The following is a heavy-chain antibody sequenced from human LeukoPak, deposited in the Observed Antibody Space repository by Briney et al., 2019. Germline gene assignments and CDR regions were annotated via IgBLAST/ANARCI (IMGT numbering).Heavy chain of an antibody. CDR2: IYHSGST. CDR3: ARGPRITIFGVVKGNALDI. CDR1: GGSFSGYY. J-gene: IGHJ3*02. V-gene: IGHV4-34*01. Sequence: SETLSLTCAVYGGSFSGYYWSWIRQPPGKGLEWIGEIYHSGSTNYNPSLKSRVTISVDTSKNQFSLKLSSVTAADTAVYYCARGPRITIFGVVKGNALDIWGQGTMVTVSS. D-gene: IGHD3-3*01.